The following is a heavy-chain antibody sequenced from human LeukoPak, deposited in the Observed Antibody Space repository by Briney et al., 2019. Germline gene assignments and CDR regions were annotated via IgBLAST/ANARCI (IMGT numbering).Heavy chain of an antibody. D-gene: IGHD5-24*01. CDR2: IYYSGST. CDR3: ASSLEMATIRYYYYGMDV. J-gene: IGHJ6*02. V-gene: IGHV4-59*08. CDR1: GGSISSYY. Sequence: SGTLSLTCTVSGGSISSYYWSWIRQPPGKGLEWIGYIYYSGSTNYNPSLKSRVTISVDTSKNQFSLKLSSVTAADTAVYYCASSLEMATIRYYYYGMDVWGQGTTVTVSS.